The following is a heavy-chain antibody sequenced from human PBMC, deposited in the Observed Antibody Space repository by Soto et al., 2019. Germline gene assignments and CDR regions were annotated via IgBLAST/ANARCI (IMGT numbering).Heavy chain of an antibody. CDR3: AHAYGGTSWPNDAFDV. Sequence: QITLKESGPTLVKPTQTLTLTCIFSGFSLSADGVGVGWIRQPPGKALEWLALIYWDDDTRYRPSLKSRRTITKDTSKNHVVLTMTNMDPVDTGTYYCAHAYGGTSWPNDAFDVWGQGTVVTVSS. CDR1: GFSLSADGVG. CDR2: IYWDDDT. J-gene: IGHJ3*01. V-gene: IGHV2-5*02. D-gene: IGHD2-2*01.